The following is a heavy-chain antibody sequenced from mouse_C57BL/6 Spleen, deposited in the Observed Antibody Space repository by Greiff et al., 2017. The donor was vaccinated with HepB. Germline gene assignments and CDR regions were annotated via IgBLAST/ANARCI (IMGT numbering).Heavy chain of an antibody. Sequence: VQLQQSGAELARPGASVKLSCKASGYTFTSYGISWVKQRTGQGLEWIGEIYPRSGNTYYNEKFKGKATLTADKSSSTAYMELRSLTSEDSAVYFCARGKDYGSSRYAMDYCGQGTSVTVSS. CDR3: ARGKDYGSSRYAMDY. CDR2: IYPRSGNT. D-gene: IGHD1-1*01. V-gene: IGHV1-81*01. CDR1: GYTFTSYG. J-gene: IGHJ4*01.